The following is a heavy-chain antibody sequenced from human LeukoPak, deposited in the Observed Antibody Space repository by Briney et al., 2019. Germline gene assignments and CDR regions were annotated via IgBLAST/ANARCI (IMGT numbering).Heavy chain of an antibody. CDR1: GFLFSTYD. D-gene: IGHD3-10*01. CDR2: ISFAGDT. CDR3: ARGRHYGSGSPYWFDP. Sequence: PGGSLRLSCAASGFLFSTYDMHWVRQVKGQRLEWVSAISFAGDTYYPASVRGRFTVSRDNAKNSLYLQMNSLRVGDTAVYYCARGRHYGSGSPYWFDPWGQGALVTVSS. V-gene: IGHV3-13*01. J-gene: IGHJ5*02.